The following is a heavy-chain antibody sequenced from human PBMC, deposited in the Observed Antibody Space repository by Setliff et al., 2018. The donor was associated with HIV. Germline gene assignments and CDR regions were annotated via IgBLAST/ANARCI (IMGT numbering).Heavy chain of an antibody. V-gene: IGHV4-39*02. CDR1: GGSASNSRYY. J-gene: IGHJ5*02. D-gene: IGHD3-22*01. CDR2: IHYDEKT. CDR3: ARDNVDSDSRTYLHH. Sequence: PSETLSLTCTVSGGSASNSRYYWAWIRQPPGKGLEYIGSIHYDEKTYYNPSLKSRVTISIATSTAYMEVRSLRSDDTAVYFCARDNVDSDSRTYLHHWGQGTLVTVSS.